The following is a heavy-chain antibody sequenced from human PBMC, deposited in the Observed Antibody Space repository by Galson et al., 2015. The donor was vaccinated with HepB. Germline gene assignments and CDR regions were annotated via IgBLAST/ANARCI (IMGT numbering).Heavy chain of an antibody. J-gene: IGHJ4*02. D-gene: IGHD1-1*01. CDR3: AKSRTRNNCYDDN. CDR1: GFTFSSYA. CDR2: LSGNGGRT. V-gene: IGHV3-23*01. Sequence: SLRLSCAASGFTFSSYAMSWVRQAPGKGLGWVSTLSGNGGRTYYADSVKGRFTISGDSSRNTLYLQMNSLRAEDTALYYCAKSRTRNNCYDDNWGQGTLVTVSS.